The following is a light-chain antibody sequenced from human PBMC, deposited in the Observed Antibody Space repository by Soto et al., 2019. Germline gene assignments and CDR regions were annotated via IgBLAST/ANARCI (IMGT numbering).Light chain of an antibody. Sequence: EIVLTQSPGTLSLSPGERATLSCRASQSVSSSYLAWYQQKPGQAPRLLIYGTSSRATAIPDRFSGSGSGTDFTLTISILEPEDFAVYYYQQYGSSSWTFGQGTRWISN. V-gene: IGKV3-20*01. CDR2: GTS. J-gene: IGKJ1*01. CDR1: QSVSSSY. CDR3: QQYGSSSWT.